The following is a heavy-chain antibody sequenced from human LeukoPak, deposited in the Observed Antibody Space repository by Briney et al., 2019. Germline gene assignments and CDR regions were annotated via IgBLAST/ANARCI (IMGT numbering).Heavy chain of an antibody. CDR3: AKALSSSYCFDY. V-gene: IGHV3-23*01. D-gene: IGHD2-2*01. CDR2: ISGSAGST. CDR1: GFTFSSYA. Sequence: GGSLRLSCAASGFTFSSYAMNWVRRAPGKGLEWVSGISGSAGSTYYADSVKGRFTISRDNSKNTLYLQMNSLRAEDTAVYYCAKALSSSYCFDYWGQGTLVTVSS. J-gene: IGHJ4*02.